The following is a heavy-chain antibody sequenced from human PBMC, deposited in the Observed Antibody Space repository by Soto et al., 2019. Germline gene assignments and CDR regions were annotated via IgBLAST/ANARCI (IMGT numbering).Heavy chain of an antibody. D-gene: IGHD6-19*01. J-gene: IGHJ4*02. CDR3: AREYSSIPRY. CDR2: IKQDGSEK. CDR1: GFTFSSYW. V-gene: IGHV3-7*04. Sequence: EVQLVESGGGLVQPGGSLRLSCAASGFTFSSYWMSWVRQAPGKGLEWVANIKQDGSEKYYVDSVKGRFTISRDNAKNSLYLTRNSLRAGDAAVYYCAREYSSIPRYWGQGTLVTVSS.